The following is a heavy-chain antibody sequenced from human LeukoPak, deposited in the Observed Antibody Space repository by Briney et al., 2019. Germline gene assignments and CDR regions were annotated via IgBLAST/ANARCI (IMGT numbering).Heavy chain of an antibody. CDR3: ARGIAAAGSDY. J-gene: IGHJ4*02. V-gene: IGHV1-8*01. D-gene: IGHD6-13*01. CDR2: MNPNSGNT. Sequence: ASVKVSCKASGYTFTTYGITWVRQAPGQGLEWMGWMNPNSGNTGYAQKFQGRVTMTRNTSISTAYMELSSLRSEDTAVYYCARGIAAAGSDYWGQGTLVTVSS. CDR1: GYTFTTYG.